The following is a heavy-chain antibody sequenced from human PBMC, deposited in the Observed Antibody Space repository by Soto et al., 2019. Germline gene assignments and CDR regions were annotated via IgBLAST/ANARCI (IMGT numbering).Heavy chain of an antibody. D-gene: IGHD2-2*01. CDR1: GFTFSTYA. CDR3: AKCSSRAHYYGTDV. Sequence: GGSLRLSCAASGFTFSTYAMNWVRQAPGKGLEWVAGVSPSDGDTSYADSVKGRFTISRDNSKDTLYLQMNSLRAEDTAVYYFAKCSSRAHYYGTDVHRELPSVPVSS. CDR2: VSPSDGDT. J-gene: IGHJ6*02. V-gene: IGHV3-23*01.